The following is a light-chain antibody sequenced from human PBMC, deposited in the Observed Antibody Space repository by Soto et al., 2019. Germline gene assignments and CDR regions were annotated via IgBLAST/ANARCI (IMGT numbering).Light chain of an antibody. CDR1: SSDVGNYNF. V-gene: IGLV2-14*01. J-gene: IGLJ2*01. Sequence: QSALTQPASVSGSPGQSIAISCTGTSSDVGNYNFVSWYQQHPGKAPKLMIYEVNSRPSGVSNRFSGSKSGNTASLTISGLQAEDEATYYCSSYTSSYSVVFGGGTKLTVL. CDR2: EVN. CDR3: SSYTSSYSVV.